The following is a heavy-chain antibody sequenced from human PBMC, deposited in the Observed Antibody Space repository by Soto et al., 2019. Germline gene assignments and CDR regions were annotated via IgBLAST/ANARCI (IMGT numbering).Heavy chain of an antibody. CDR2: INPSGGST. V-gene: IGHV1-46*01. D-gene: IGHD2-15*01. Sequence: ASEEVSCKASGYTFTSYYIHWVRQAPGQGLEWMGIINPSGGSTSYAQKFQGRVTMTRDTSTSSVYMELSSLRSEDTAVYYCARVVGRYCSGGSCYGPGRNWFDPWRQGTLVTVSS. CDR1: GYTFTSYY. CDR3: ARVVGRYCSGGSCYGPGRNWFDP. J-gene: IGHJ5*02.